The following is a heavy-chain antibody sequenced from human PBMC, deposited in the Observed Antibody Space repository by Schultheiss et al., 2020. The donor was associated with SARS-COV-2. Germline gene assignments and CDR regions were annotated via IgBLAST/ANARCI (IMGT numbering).Heavy chain of an antibody. CDR1: GGSFSGYY. D-gene: IGHD4-17*01. CDR3: ARSPLYSYGDYGMNFFDP. Sequence: SETLSLTCAVYGGSFSGYYWSWIRQPPGKGLEWIGEINHSGSTNYNPSLESRVTISVDTSKNLFSLTLTSVTPADTAMYYCARSPLYSYGDYGMNFFDPWGQGTMVTVSS. CDR2: INHSGST. J-gene: IGHJ5*02. V-gene: IGHV4-34*01.